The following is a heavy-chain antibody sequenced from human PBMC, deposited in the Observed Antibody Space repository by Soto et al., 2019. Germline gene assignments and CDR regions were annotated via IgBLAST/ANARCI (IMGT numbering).Heavy chain of an antibody. CDR1: GYTFTSYV. CDR3: ARDLNGDPYF. V-gene: IGHV1-18*01. D-gene: IGHD4-17*01. CDR2: ITAYNFNT. J-gene: IGHJ4*02. Sequence: QVQLVQSGAEVKKPGASVKVSCKASGYTFTSYVISWVRQAPGQGLVWMGWITAYNFNTKYAQKLQGRVTMTTVTSTSTAYMELRRLRSDYPAVYYCARDLNGDPYFWGQGTLVTVSS.